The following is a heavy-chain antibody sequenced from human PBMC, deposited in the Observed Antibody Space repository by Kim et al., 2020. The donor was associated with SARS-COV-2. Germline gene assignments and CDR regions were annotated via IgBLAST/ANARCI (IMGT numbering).Heavy chain of an antibody. CDR1: GFTFSSYW. CDR3: ARDRNFCTSTSCWGWFDP. J-gene: IGHJ5*02. D-gene: IGHD2-2*01. CDR2: INSDGSTT. Sequence: RGSLRLSCAASGFTFSSYWMHWVRQAPGKGLVWVSRINSDGSTTSYADSVKGRFTISRDNAKNTLYLQMNSLRAEDTAVYYCARDRNFCTSTSCWGWFDPWGQGTLVTVSS. V-gene: IGHV3-74*01.